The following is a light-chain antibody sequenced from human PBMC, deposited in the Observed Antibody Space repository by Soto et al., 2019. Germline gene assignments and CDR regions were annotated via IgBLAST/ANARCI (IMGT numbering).Light chain of an antibody. Sequence: QSVLTQPPSASGTSGQRVTISCPGSSSNIGSNTVNWYQQLPGTAPKLVIYSNNQRPSGVPDRFSGSKSGTSAPLAISGLQSEDEADYYCVAWDDSLNGYVVFGGGTKVTVL. CDR1: SSNIGSNT. V-gene: IGLV1-44*01. CDR2: SNN. CDR3: VAWDDSLNGYVV. J-gene: IGLJ2*01.